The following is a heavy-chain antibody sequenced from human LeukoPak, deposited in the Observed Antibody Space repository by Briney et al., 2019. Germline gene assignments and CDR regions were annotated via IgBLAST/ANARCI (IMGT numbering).Heavy chain of an antibody. J-gene: IGHJ4*02. Sequence: GGSLRLSCAASGFTFSSYDMHWVRQAPGKGLEWVAVISYDGSNKYYADSVKGRFTISRGNSKNTLYLQMNSLRAEDTAVYYCAKDLGDYGGNSDLNYWGQGTLVTVSS. CDR1: GFTFSSYD. CDR3: AKDLGDYGGNSDLNY. V-gene: IGHV3-30*18. D-gene: IGHD4-23*01. CDR2: ISYDGSNK.